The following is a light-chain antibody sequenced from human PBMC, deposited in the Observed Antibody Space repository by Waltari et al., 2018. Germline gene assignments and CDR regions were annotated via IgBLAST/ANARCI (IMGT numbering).Light chain of an antibody. CDR1: QSIRSY. CDR2: AAS. CDR3: QQSYSTPPEPT. Sequence: DIQMTQSPSSLSASVGDRVTITCRASQSIRSYLNWYQQKPGKAPKLLIYAASSLQSGVPSRFSGSGSGTDSTLTISSLQPEDFATYYCQQSYSTPPEPTFGQGTKLEIK. J-gene: IGKJ2*01. V-gene: IGKV1-39*01.